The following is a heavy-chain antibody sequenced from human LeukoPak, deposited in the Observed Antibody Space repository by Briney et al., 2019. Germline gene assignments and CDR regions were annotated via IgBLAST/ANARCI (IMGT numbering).Heavy chain of an antibody. D-gene: IGHD3-9*01. J-gene: IGHJ5*01. CDR3: ATDPKLRYFDWSPPNWFDS. CDR2: IRYDGSNK. CDR1: GFTFSNYG. V-gene: IGHV3-30*02. Sequence: PGGSLRLSCAASGFTFSNYGMHWVRQAPGKGLEWVAFIRYDGSNKYYADSVKGRFTISRDNAKNSLYLQMDSLRAEDTAVYYCATDPKLRYFDWSPPNWFDSWGQGTLVTVSS.